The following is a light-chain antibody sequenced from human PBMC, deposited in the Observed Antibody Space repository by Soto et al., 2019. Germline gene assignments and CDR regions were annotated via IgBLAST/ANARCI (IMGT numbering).Light chain of an antibody. V-gene: IGKV1-39*01. CDR2: DAS. CDR3: QQSYSTPPT. J-gene: IGKJ1*01. CDR1: QSVSSW. Sequence: IQMTQSPSTLSASVGDIVSITCRASQSVSSWLAWYQQKPGKAPKLLIYDASGLESGVPSRFSGSGSGTDFTLTISSLQPEDFATYYCQQSYSTPPTFGQGTKVDIK.